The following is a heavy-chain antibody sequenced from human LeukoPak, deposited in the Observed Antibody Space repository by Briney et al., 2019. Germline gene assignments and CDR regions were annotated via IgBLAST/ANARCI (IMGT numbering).Heavy chain of an antibody. CDR2: ISSSRTT. CDR3: ARDLEGSGSFYRPSYDY. Sequence: PGGSLRLSCAASGFTFSGYAMTWVRQSPGEGLEWVTYISSSRTTSYADSVKGRFTISRDNAKNSLYLQMNSLRAEDTAVYYCARDLEGSGSFYRPSYDYWGQGTLVTVSS. D-gene: IGHD3-10*01. J-gene: IGHJ4*02. V-gene: IGHV3-48*01. CDR1: GFTFSGYA.